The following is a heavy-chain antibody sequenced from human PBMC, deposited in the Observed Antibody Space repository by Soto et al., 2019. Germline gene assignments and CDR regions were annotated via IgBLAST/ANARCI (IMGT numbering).Heavy chain of an antibody. V-gene: IGHV3-64D*06. CDR2: ISTNGGST. CDR1: GFTFSSYG. D-gene: IGHD3-22*01. Sequence: PGGFLRLSCSASGFTFSSYGMHWVRQAPGKGLEYVSSISTNGGSTHYADSVKGRFTISRDNSKNTQYLQMSSLRADDTAVYYCVKGEYYYDSSGYYPFDYWGQGTLVTVSS. CDR3: VKGEYYYDSSGYYPFDY. J-gene: IGHJ4*02.